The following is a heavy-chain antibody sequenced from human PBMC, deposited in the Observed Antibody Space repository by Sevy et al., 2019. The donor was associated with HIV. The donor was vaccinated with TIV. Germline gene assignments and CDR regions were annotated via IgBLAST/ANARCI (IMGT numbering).Heavy chain of an antibody. D-gene: IGHD1-26*01. J-gene: IGHJ6*03. CDR1: GGTFSSYA. CDR2: IIPIFGTA. V-gene: IGHV1-69*13. CDR3: ARANRASSVGATRGYYYYYMDV. Sequence: ASVKVSCKASGGTFSSYAISWVRQAPGQGLEWMGRIIPIFGTANYAQKFQGRVTITADESTSTAYMELSSLRSEDTAVYYCARANRASSVGATRGYYYYYMDVWGKGTTVTVSS.